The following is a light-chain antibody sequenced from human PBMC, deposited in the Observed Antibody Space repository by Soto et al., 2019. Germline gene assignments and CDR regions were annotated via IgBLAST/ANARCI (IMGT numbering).Light chain of an antibody. V-gene: IGKV1-9*01. CDR1: QGISSY. J-gene: IGKJ3*01. Sequence: IQLTQSPSSLSASVGDRVTITCRASQGISSYLAWYQQKPGKAPKLLIYAASTLQSGVPSRFSGSGSGTEFSLTISSLEPDDFATYYCQQYNSYSPLTFGPGTKVDIK. CDR2: AAS. CDR3: QQYNSYSPLT.